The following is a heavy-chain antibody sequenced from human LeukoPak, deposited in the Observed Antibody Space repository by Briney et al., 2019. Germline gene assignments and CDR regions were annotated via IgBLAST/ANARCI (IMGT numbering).Heavy chain of an antibody. D-gene: IGHD1-26*01. J-gene: IGHJ4*02. CDR3: TRESGAFSPFGF. Sequence: PSGTLSLTCAVSGGSIMTTNWWSWVRQPPGKGLEWIGEVHLSGATNYNPSLKSRVSMSIDTSKNQMSLKLTSVTAADTAIYFCTRESGAFSPFGFWGQGTLVTVSS. CDR1: GGSIMTTNW. CDR2: VHLSGAT. V-gene: IGHV4-4*02.